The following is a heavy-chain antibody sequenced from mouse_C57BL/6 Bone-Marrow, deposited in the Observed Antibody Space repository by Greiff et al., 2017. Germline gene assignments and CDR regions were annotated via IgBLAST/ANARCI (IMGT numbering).Heavy chain of an antibody. CDR2: IYPGSGNT. Sequence: QVQLQQSGAELVRPGASVKLSCKASGYTFTDYYINWVKQRPGQGLEWIARIYPGSGNTYYNEKFKGKATLTAKKSSSTAYMQLRSLTSEDSAVSFCASGHYGISSFSYWGQGTLVTVSA. D-gene: IGHD1-1*01. CDR3: ASGHYGISSFSY. V-gene: IGHV1-76*01. CDR1: GYTFTDYY. J-gene: IGHJ3*01.